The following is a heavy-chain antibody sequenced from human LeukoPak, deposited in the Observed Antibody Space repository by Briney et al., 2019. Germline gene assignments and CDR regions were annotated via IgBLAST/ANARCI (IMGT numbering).Heavy chain of an antibody. CDR1: GFTFSSCA. V-gene: IGHV3-30*04. CDR3: ARDRWYYYDSSDYYHDAFDI. J-gene: IGHJ3*02. D-gene: IGHD3-22*01. CDR2: ISYDGSNK. Sequence: GGSLRLSCAASGFTFSSCAMHWVRQAPGKGLEWVAVISYDGSNKYYADSVRGRFTISRDNSKNTLYLQMNSLIAEDTAVYYCARDRWYYYDSSDYYHDAFDIWGQGTMVTVSS.